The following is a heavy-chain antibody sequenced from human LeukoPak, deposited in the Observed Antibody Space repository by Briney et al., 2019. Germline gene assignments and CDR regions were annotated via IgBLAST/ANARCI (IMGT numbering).Heavy chain of an antibody. CDR2: ISSSSTDI. D-gene: IGHD3-10*01. J-gene: IGHJ4*02. Sequence: MPGGSLRLSCAASGFTFSTYSMNWVRQAPGKGLEWVSSISSSSTDIYYGDSVKGRFAISRDNAKNSLYLQMNSLRADDTALYYCARPGGFGVQPLDFWGQGTLVTVSS. CDR3: ARPGGFGVQPLDF. V-gene: IGHV3-21*04. CDR1: GFTFSTYS.